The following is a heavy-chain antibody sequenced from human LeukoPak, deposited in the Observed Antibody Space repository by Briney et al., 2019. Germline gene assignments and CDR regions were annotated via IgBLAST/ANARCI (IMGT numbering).Heavy chain of an antibody. V-gene: IGHV3-21*01. CDR2: ISSSSNYI. Sequence: GGSLRLSCAASGITISTYTMNWVRQAPGKGLEWVSSISSSSNYIYYADSVKGRFTISRDNAKNSLYLQMNSLRAEDTAIYYCASLTQCTNGVCYPIDYWGQGTLVTVSS. D-gene: IGHD2-8*01. CDR3: ASLTQCTNGVCYPIDY. J-gene: IGHJ4*02. CDR1: GITISTYT.